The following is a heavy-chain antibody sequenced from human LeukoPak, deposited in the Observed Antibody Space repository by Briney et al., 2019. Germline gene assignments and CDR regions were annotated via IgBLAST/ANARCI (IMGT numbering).Heavy chain of an antibody. CDR2: IRSKAYGGTT. CDR1: GFTFGDYA. CDR3: TREPYQLLYSYYFDY. J-gene: IGHJ4*02. V-gene: IGHV3-49*04. Sequence: PGGSLRLSCTASGFTFGDYAMSWVRQAPGKGLEWVGFIRSKAYGGTTEYAASVKGRFTISRDDSKSIAYLQMNSLKTEDTAVYYCTREPYQLLYSYYFDYWGQGTLVTVSS. D-gene: IGHD2-2*02.